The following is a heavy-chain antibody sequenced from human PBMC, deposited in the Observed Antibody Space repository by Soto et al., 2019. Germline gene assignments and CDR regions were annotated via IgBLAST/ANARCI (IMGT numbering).Heavy chain of an antibody. CDR2: IIPIFGTA. CDR3: ARSGITMVRGVYYYYGMDV. J-gene: IGHJ6*02. CDR1: GCTFSSYA. D-gene: IGHD3-10*01. V-gene: IGHV1-69*06. Sequence: ASVKVSCKASGCTFSSYAISWVRRAPGQVLEWMGGIIPIFGTANYAQKFQGRVTITADKSTSTAYMELSSLRSEDTAVYYCARSGITMVRGVYYYYGMDVWGQGTTVTVSS.